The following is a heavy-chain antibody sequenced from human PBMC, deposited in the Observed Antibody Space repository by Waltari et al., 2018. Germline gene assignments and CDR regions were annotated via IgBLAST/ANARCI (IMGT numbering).Heavy chain of an antibody. Sequence: QLQLQESGPGLVKPSETLSLTCTVSGGSISSSSYYWGWIRQPPGKGLEWIGSIYYSGSTYHNPSLKSRVTISVDTSKNQFSLKLSSVTAADTAVYYCARDGEYSGSYLFAFDIWGQGTMVTVSS. J-gene: IGHJ3*02. CDR2: IYYSGST. CDR3: ARDGEYSGSYLFAFDI. CDR1: GGSISSSSYY. D-gene: IGHD1-26*01. V-gene: IGHV4-39*07.